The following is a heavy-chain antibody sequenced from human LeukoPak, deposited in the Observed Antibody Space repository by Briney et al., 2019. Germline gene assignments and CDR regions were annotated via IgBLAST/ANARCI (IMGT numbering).Heavy chain of an antibody. CDR2: ITDAVGST. V-gene: IGHV3-23*01. J-gene: IGHJ4*02. Sequence: GGSLRLSCAASGVTFSSSSISWVRQAPGKGLEWVSAITDAVGSTHYADSVKGRFTISSDNSKNTVYLQMNSLRPEDMAVYYCAKEIFSGLLYIDYWGQGTLVTVSS. CDR3: AKEIFSGLLYIDY. D-gene: IGHD5-12*01. CDR1: GVTFSSSS.